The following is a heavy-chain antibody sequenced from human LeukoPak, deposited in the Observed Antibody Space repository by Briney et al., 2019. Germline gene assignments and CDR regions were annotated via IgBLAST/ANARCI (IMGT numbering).Heavy chain of an antibody. D-gene: IGHD2-2*01. CDR2: ISYSGST. V-gene: IGHV4-59*08. Sequence: PSETLSLTCTVSGGSISSSHWSWIRQPPGKGLEWIGYISYSGSTNYNPSLRSRVTISKDTFKNQFSLKLSSVTAADTAVYYCARLCSSTSCYVSSDIWGQGTMVTVSS. J-gene: IGHJ3*02. CDR3: ARLCSSTSCYVSSDI. CDR1: GGSISSSH.